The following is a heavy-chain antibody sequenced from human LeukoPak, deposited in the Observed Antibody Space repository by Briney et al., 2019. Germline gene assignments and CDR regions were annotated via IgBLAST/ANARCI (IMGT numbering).Heavy chain of an antibody. V-gene: IGHV1-69*04. CDR3: ARVDVALDIVVVPAPREGSYYFDY. CDR2: IIPILTVG. Sequence: GASVKVSCKASGGTFTSHAISWVRQAPGQGLEWMGRIIPILTVGYYAQKFQGRVTITADESTSTVYMELSSLRSEDTAVYYCARVDVALDIVVVPAPREGSYYFDYWGQGTLVTDSS. J-gene: IGHJ4*02. CDR1: GGTFTSHA. D-gene: IGHD2-2*03.